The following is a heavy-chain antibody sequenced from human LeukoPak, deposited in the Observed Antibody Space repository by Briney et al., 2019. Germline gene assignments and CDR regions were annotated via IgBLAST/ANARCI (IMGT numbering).Heavy chain of an antibody. V-gene: IGHV3-30-3*01. J-gene: IGHJ4*02. CDR2: ISYDGSNK. CDR3: ARADDGYNWGYYFDY. Sequence: GRSLRLSCAASGFTFSSHAMHWVRQAPGKGLEWVAVISYDGSNKYYADSVKGRFTISRDNSKNTLYLQMNSLRAEDTAVYYCARADDGYNWGYYFDYWGQGTLVTVSS. D-gene: IGHD5-24*01. CDR1: GFTFSSHA.